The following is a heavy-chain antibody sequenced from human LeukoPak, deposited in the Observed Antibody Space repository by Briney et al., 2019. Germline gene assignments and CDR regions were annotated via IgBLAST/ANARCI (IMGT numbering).Heavy chain of an antibody. CDR2: IWYDGSNK. J-gene: IGHJ6*03. D-gene: IGHD2-8*01. Sequence: GGSLRLSCAVSGFTFSSYGMHWVRQAPGKGLESVAVIWYDGSNKYYADSVKGRFTISRDNSKNTLYLQMNSLRAEDTAVYYCAKDLYEDYYYMDVWGKGTTVTVSS. CDR3: AKDLYEDYYYMDV. CDR1: GFTFSSYG. V-gene: IGHV3-33*06.